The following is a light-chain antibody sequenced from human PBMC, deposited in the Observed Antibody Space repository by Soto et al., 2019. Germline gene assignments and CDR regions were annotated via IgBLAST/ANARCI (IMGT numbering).Light chain of an antibody. CDR2: DAS. CDR1: QSVSSY. Sequence: TQSPGTLSLSPGERATLSCRASQSVSSYLAWYQQKPGQAPRLLIYDASNRATGIPARFSGSGSGTDFTLTISSLEPEDFAVYYCQQSSNWQGATFGGGTKGDIK. V-gene: IGKV3-11*01. J-gene: IGKJ4*01. CDR3: QQSSNWQGAT.